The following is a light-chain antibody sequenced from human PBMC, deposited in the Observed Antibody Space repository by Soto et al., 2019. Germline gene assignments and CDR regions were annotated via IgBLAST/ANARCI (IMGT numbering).Light chain of an antibody. Sequence: EIVMTQSPATLPVSPGERATLSCRASQTVNSNLAWYQQKPGQAPRLLIYGASSRATGIPDRFSGSGSGTEFTLTISRLEPEDFEVYYCQQYGSSPFTFGPGTKVDI. V-gene: IGKV3-20*01. CDR2: GAS. CDR3: QQYGSSPFT. J-gene: IGKJ3*01. CDR1: QTVNSN.